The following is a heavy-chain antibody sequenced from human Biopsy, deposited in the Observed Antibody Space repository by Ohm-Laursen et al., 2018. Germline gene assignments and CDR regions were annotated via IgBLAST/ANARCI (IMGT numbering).Heavy chain of an antibody. J-gene: IGHJ6*02. CDR1: GGSISGYY. CDR2: ITQSGST. V-gene: IGHV4-34*01. Sequence: TLSLTCTVSGGSISGYYWSWIRQPPGKGLEWIGDITQSGSTNYSPSLKSRVTISVDTAKKQFSLSLRSVTAADTAVYYCARVPLPGIGAAYQGRFLYGMDVWGQGTTVSVSS. D-gene: IGHD6-13*01. CDR3: ARVPLPGIGAAYQGRFLYGMDV.